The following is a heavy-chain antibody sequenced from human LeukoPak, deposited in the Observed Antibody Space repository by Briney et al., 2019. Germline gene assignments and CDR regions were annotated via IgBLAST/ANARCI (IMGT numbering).Heavy chain of an antibody. CDR3: ARTCSGASCYVIY. V-gene: IGHV1-18*01. J-gene: IGHJ4*02. CDR2: ISAYNGNT. D-gene: IGHD2-15*01. Sequence: ASVKVSCKASGYTFTRNGISWVRQAPGQGLEWMGWISAYNGNTNYAQKFQGRVTMTTDSSTSTAYMELRSLRSDDTAIYYCARTCSGASCYVIYWGQGTLLTVSS. CDR1: GYTFTRNG.